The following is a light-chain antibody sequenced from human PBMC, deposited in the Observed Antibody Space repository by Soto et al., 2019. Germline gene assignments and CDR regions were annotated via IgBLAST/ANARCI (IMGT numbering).Light chain of an antibody. CDR2: EVS. CDR3: SSYTSSTTDV. CDR1: SSDVGGYNY. Sequence: QSALTQPASVSGSPGQPITISCTGTSSDVGGYNYVSWYQQHPGKVPKVMIYEVSDRPSGVSSRFSGSKSGNTASLTISGLQAEDEADYYCSSYTSSTTDVFGTGTKITVL. J-gene: IGLJ1*01. V-gene: IGLV2-14*01.